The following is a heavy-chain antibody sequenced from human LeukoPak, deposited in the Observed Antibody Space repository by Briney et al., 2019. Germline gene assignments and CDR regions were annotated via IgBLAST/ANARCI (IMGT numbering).Heavy chain of an antibody. CDR3: VGLGENY. D-gene: IGHD3-10*01. CDR1: GFTFRRYW. Sequence: GGSLRLSCAASGFTFRRYWMSWARQASGKGLEWVANINQDGSEKYYMDSVKGRFTISRDNAKNSLYLQMNSLRAEDTAVYYCVGLGENYWGQGTLVTVSS. J-gene: IGHJ4*02. V-gene: IGHV3-7*02. CDR2: INQDGSEK.